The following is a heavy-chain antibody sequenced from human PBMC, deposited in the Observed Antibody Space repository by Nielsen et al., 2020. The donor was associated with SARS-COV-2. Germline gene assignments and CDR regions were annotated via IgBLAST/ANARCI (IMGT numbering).Heavy chain of an antibody. D-gene: IGHD1-1*01. V-gene: IGHV3-9*01. CDR1: GFTFDDYA. Sequence: SLKISCAASGFTFDDYAMHWVRHAPGKGQEWVSGIRWNSGSIGYADSVKGRFTISRDNAKNSLYLQMNSLRAEDTALYYCAKVADWNDAYYYGMDVWGQGTTVTVSS. J-gene: IGHJ6*02. CDR2: IRWNSGSI. CDR3: AKVADWNDAYYYGMDV.